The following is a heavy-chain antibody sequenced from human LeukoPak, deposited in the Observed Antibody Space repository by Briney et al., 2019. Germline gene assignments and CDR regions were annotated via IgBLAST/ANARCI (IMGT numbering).Heavy chain of an antibody. V-gene: IGHV3-48*02. D-gene: IGHD5-24*01. J-gene: IGHJ6*02. CDR3: AREKMATVVYYYYGMDV. Sequence: GGSLRLSCAASGFTFSSYSMNWVRQAPGKGLEWVSHITASGTAMFYADSVKGRFTISRDNAKNSLYLQMNSLRDEDTAVYYCAREKMATVVYYYYGMDVWGQGTTVTVSS. CDR1: GFTFSSYS. CDR2: ITASGTAM.